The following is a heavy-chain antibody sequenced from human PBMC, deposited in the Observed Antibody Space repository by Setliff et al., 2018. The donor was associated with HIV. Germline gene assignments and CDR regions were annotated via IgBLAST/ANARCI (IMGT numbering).Heavy chain of an antibody. J-gene: IGHJ1*01. CDR2: ISASNLNI. CDR1: FGTYG. D-gene: IGHD3-22*01. V-gene: IGHV1-18*01. Sequence: RASVKVSCKASFGTYGINWVRQAPGQGLEWMGWISASNLNINYAQNFRGRVTMTFDTSTSTAYMELRSLRSDDTAVYYCARGREGYSDTRTFPIPFYWGQGTLVTVSS. CDR3: ARGREGYSDTRTFPIPFY.